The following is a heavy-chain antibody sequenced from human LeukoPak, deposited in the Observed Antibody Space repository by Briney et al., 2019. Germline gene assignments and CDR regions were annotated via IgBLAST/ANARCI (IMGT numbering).Heavy chain of an antibody. J-gene: IGHJ6*04. CDR2: INAGNGNT. Sequence: ASVKVSCKASGYTFTSYAMHWVCQAPGQRLEWMGWINAGNGNTKYSQKFQGRVTITSHTSASTAYMELSSLRSEDTAVYYCARDDYDILTGYFRGMDVWGKGITVTVSS. D-gene: IGHD3-9*01. CDR1: GYTFTSYA. V-gene: IGHV1-3*01. CDR3: ARDDYDILTGYFRGMDV.